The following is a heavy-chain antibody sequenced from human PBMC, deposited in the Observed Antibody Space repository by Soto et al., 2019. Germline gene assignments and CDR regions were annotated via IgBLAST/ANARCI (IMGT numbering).Heavy chain of an antibody. V-gene: IGHV3-15*07. J-gene: IGHJ4*01. Sequence: EVQLVESGGGLVKPGGSLRLSCAASGFTFTNAWINWVRQAPGKGLEWVGRIKSKTDGGTTDYAEPVKGRFDISRDDSNNMVYLQMNSLKIEDTAIYYCTTDSYSTIIIVRFDYWGHATLVTVSP. CDR1: GFTFTNAW. D-gene: IGHD2-8*01. CDR2: IKSKTDGGTT. CDR3: TTDSYSTIIIVRFDY.